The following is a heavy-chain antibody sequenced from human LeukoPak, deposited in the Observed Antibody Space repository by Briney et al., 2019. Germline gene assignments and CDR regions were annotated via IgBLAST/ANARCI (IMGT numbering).Heavy chain of an antibody. V-gene: IGHV4-59*01. D-gene: IGHD2-2*01. J-gene: IGHJ4*02. CDR3: ARGPSAAPLDY. CDR1: GGSISSYY. CDR2: IYYSGST. Sequence: SETLSLXCTVSGGSISSYYWSWIRQPPGKALEWIGYIYYSGSTNYNPSLKSRVTISVDTSKNQFSLKLSSVTAADTAVYYCARGPSAAPLDYWGQGTLVTVSS.